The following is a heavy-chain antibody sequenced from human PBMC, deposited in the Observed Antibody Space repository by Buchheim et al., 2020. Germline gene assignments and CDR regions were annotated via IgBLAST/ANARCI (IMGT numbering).Heavy chain of an antibody. CDR1: GFTFSSYG. CDR2: IWYDGSNK. Sequence: QVQLVESGGGVVQPGRSLRLSCAASGFTFSSYGMHWVRQAPGKGLEWVAVIWYDGSNKYYADSVKGRFTISRDNSKNTLYLQMNSLRAEDTAVYYCARDLDLSRSRGTKYCYYSMDVWGQGTT. CDR3: ARDLDLSRSRGTKYCYYSMDV. V-gene: IGHV3-33*01. J-gene: IGHJ6*02. D-gene: IGHD6-6*01.